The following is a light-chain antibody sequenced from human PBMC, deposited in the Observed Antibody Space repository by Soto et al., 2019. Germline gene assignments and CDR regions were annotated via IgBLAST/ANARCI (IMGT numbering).Light chain of an antibody. V-gene: IGKV3D-15*01. Sequence: EIVMTQSPATLSVSPGERATLSCRASQSVSSNLAWYQQKPGQAPRLLIYGASTRATGVPDRFSGGGSGPDFTLTIRRLEPEDFAVYYCQQYDSTVWTFGQGTKVDIK. J-gene: IGKJ1*01. CDR2: GAS. CDR1: QSVSSN. CDR3: QQYDSTVWT.